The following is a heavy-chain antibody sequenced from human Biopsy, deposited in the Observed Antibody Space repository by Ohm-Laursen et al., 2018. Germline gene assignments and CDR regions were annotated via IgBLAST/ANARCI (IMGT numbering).Heavy chain of an antibody. D-gene: IGHD3-22*01. CDR3: ARDYDTSGYYYVS. Sequence: GTLSLTCAVSGVSITAYYWSWIRQPPGKGLECIGNIHHSGSTNYNPPLKSRLTISVDTSKNQFSLKLNSVTAADTAVYYCARDYDTSGYYYVSWGQGTLVTVSS. CDR2: IHHSGST. CDR1: GVSITAYY. J-gene: IGHJ5*02. V-gene: IGHV4-4*09.